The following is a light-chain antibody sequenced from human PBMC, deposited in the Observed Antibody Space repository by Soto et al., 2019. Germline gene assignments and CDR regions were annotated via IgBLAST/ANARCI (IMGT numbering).Light chain of an antibody. CDR2: GAS. J-gene: IGKJ4*01. V-gene: IGKV3-20*01. CDR3: QQYGGSPLVT. CDR1: QSVGSNY. Sequence: EMVLPQSPGTLSLPPGKRATLSCRASQSVGSNYLAWYQQKLGQAPRLLIYGASSRATGIPDRFSGSGSGTDFTLTISRLEPEDFAVYYCQQYGGSPLVTFGGGTKVEIK.